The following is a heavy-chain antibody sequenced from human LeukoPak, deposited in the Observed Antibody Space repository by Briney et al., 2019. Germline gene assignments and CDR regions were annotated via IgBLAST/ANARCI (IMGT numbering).Heavy chain of an antibody. D-gene: IGHD1-26*01. CDR3: AREALPIGGENHFDY. Sequence: GGSLRLSCAASGFTFSSYAMSWVRQAPGKGLEWVSAISGSGGSTYYADSVKGRFTISRDNAKNSLSLQISSPTVEDTAVYYCAREALPIGGENHFDYWGQGTLVTVSS. V-gene: IGHV3-23*01. J-gene: IGHJ4*02. CDR1: GFTFSSYA. CDR2: ISGSGGST.